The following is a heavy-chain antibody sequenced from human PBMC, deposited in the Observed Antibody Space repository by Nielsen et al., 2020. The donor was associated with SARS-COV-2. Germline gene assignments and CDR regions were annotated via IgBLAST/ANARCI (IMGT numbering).Heavy chain of an antibody. D-gene: IGHD1-26*01. V-gene: IGHV3-20*01. CDR2: INWNGGST. CDR3: AKDWGVVGATPHYYGMDV. J-gene: IGHJ6*02. Sequence: WIRQPPGKGLEWVSGINWNGGSTGYADSVKGRFTISRDNAKNSLYLQMNSLRAEDTALYHCAKDWGVVGATPHYYGMDVWGQGTTVTVSS.